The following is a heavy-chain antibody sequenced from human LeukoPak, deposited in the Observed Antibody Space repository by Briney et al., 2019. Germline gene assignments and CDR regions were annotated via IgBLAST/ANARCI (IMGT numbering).Heavy chain of an antibody. CDR2: IWYDGSNK. Sequence: GGSLRLSCAASGFTFSSYGMHWVRQAPGKGLEWVAVIWYDGSNKYYADSVKGRFTISRDNSKNTLYLQMNSLRAEDTAVYYCARVVRNTAFNDYWGQGTLVTVSS. CDR3: ARVVRNTAFNDY. V-gene: IGHV3-33*01. J-gene: IGHJ4*02. D-gene: IGHD5-18*01. CDR1: GFTFSSYG.